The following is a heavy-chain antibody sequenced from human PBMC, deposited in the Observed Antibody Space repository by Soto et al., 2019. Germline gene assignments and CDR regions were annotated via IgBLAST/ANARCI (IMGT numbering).Heavy chain of an antibody. CDR1: GFTFSSYW. CDR3: VSDDVGLGIDY. CDR2: IDSDGSST. D-gene: IGHD1-26*01. J-gene: IGHJ4*02. V-gene: IGHV3-74*01. Sequence: TGGSLRLSCAASGFTFSSYWMHWARQAPGKGLVWLSHIDSDGSSTTYADSVKGRFTISRDNAKNMVYLQMNSLRAEDTAVYYCVSDDVGLGIDYWALGTLVTVSS.